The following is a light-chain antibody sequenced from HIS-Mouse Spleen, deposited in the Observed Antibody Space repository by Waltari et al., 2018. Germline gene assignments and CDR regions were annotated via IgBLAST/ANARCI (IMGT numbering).Light chain of an antibody. V-gene: IGLV2-14*01. CDR2: EVS. CDR1: SRDVGGYNY. CDR3: NSRDSSGNHLVV. Sequence: QSALTQPASVSGSPGQSITISCTGTSRDVGGYNYVSWYQQHPGKAPKLMIYEVSNRPSGVSNRFSGSSSGNTASLTITGAQAEDEADYYCNSRDSSGNHLVVFGGGTKLTVL. J-gene: IGLJ2*01.